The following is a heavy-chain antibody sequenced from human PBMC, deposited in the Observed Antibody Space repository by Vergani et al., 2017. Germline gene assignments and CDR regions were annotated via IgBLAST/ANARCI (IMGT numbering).Heavy chain of an antibody. CDR3: ARAXHSYDFWSSYYYYYMDV. Sequence: QLQLQESGPGLVKPSETLSLTCTVSGGSISSSSYYWGWIRQPPGKGLEWIGSIYYSGSTYYNPSLKSRVTISVDTSKNQFSLKLSSVTAADTAVYYCARAXHSYDFWSSYYYYYMDVWGKGTTVTVSS. CDR1: GGSISSSSYY. D-gene: IGHD3-3*01. V-gene: IGHV4-39*01. CDR2: IYYSGST. J-gene: IGHJ6*03.